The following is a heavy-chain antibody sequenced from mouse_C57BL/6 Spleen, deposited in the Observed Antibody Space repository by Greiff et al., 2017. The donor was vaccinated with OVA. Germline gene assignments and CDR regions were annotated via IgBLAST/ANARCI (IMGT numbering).Heavy chain of an antibody. D-gene: IGHD2-2*01. V-gene: IGHV5-4*03. CDR1: GFTFSSYA. CDR2: ISDGGSYT. Sequence: DVKLVESGGGLVKPGGSLKLSCAASGFTFSSYAMSWVRQTPEKRLEWVATISDGGSYTYYPDNVKGRFTISRDNAKNNLYLQMSHLKSEDTAMYYCARGYEGFAYWGQGTLVTVSA. J-gene: IGHJ3*01. CDR3: ARGYEGFAY.